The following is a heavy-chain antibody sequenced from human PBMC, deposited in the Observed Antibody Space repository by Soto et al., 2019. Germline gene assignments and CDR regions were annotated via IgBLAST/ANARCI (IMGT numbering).Heavy chain of an antibody. Sequence: PGGSLRLSCAASGFTFSSYGMHWVRQAPGKGLEWVAVISYDGSNKYYADSVKGRFTISRDNSKNTLYLQMNSLRAEDTAVYYCAKDWSSGRNYHDYWGQGTLVTVSS. J-gene: IGHJ4*02. V-gene: IGHV3-30*18. CDR2: ISYDGSNK. D-gene: IGHD6-19*01. CDR3: AKDWSSGRNYHDY. CDR1: GFTFSSYG.